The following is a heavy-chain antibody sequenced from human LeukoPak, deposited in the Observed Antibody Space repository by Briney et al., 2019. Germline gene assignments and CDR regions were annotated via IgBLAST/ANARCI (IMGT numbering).Heavy chain of an antibody. D-gene: IGHD1-14*01. V-gene: IGHV3-23*01. CDR1: GFTFSTYD. Sequence: PGGSLRLSCTASGFTFSTYDMNWVRQAPGKGLEWVSTVRVNGRSTYYADSVKGRFTISRDNSKNTLYLQMNSLRAEDTALYYCAKLGEPSNYYFDYWGQGALVTVSS. CDR3: AKLGEPSNYYFDY. J-gene: IGHJ4*02. CDR2: VRVNGRST.